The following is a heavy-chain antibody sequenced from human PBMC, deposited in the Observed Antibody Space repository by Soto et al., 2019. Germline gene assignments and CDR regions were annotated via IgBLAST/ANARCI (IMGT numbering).Heavy chain of an antibody. CDR2: INPNSGDT. CDR3: ARQLAYCGGDCFLEPVDY. D-gene: IGHD2-21*02. V-gene: IGHV1-2*02. Sequence: QAQLVQSGAEVKKPGASVKVSCEASGYTFTSYYMHWVRQAPGQGLEWMGWINPNSGDTKYAQKFRGRVTMTRDTCITTAYMEVKRLTADDTAVYYCARQLAYCGGDCFLEPVDYWGQGTLVTVSS. CDR1: GYTFTSYY. J-gene: IGHJ4*02.